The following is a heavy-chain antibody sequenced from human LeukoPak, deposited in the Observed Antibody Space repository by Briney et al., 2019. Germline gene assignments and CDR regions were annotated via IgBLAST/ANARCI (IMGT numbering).Heavy chain of an antibody. V-gene: IGHV1-24*01. CDR3: ATALGSSSVNNWFDP. D-gene: IGHD6-6*01. Sequence: ASVKVSCKVSGYTLTELSMHCVRQAPGKGLEWMGGFDPEDGETIYAQKFQGRVTMTEDTSTDTAYMELSSLRSEDTAVYYCATALGSSSVNNWFDPWGQGTLVTVSS. CDR2: FDPEDGET. J-gene: IGHJ5*02. CDR1: GYTLTELS.